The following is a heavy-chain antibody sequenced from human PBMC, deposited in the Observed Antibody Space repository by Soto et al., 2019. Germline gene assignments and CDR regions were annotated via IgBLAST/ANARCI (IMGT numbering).Heavy chain of an antibody. CDR3: ARDPSEGRVGNWFES. V-gene: IGHV3-21*06. CDR2: ISSTTSYV. D-gene: IGHD2-2*01. Sequence: RLSFAASGFTFSRYGMNWLRQAPGKGLEWVASISSTTSYVYYAGSVKGRFSTSRDNAKNILYLEMYALRTEDTAVYYCARDPSEGRVGNWFESWGQGTLVTVSS. J-gene: IGHJ5*01. CDR1: GFTFSRYG.